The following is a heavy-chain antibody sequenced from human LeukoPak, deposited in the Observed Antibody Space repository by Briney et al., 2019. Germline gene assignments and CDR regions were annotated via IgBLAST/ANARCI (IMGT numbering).Heavy chain of an antibody. D-gene: IGHD6-6*01. Sequence: GGSLRLSCAASGFTFSSYSMNWVRQAPGKGLEWVSSISSSSSYIYHADSVKGRFTISRDNAKNSLYLQMNSLRAEDTAVYYCARLFSSSSLLFDPWGQGTLVTVSS. CDR1: GFTFSSYS. CDR2: ISSSSSYI. CDR3: ARLFSSSSLLFDP. J-gene: IGHJ5*02. V-gene: IGHV3-21*01.